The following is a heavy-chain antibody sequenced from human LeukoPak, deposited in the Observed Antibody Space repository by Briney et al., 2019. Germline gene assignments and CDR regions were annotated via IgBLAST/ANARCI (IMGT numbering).Heavy chain of an antibody. J-gene: IGHJ4*02. CDR2: ISGSGGST. CDR1: GFTFSSYA. D-gene: IGHD3-3*01. V-gene: IGHV3-23*01. CDR3: AKVGYYDFWSGYYKGYYFDY. Sequence: GGSLRLSCAASGFTFSSYAMSWVRQAPGKGLEWVSAISGSGGSTYYADSVKGRFTISRDNSKNTLYLQMNSLRAEDTAVYYCAKVGYYDFWSGYYKGYYFDYWGQGTLVTVSS.